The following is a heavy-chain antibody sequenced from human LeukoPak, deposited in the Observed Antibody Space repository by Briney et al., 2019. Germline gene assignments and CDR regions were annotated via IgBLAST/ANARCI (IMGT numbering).Heavy chain of an antibody. J-gene: IGHJ4*02. D-gene: IGHD3-16*01. CDR3: VRRGPATGGNFDY. CDR1: GFTFDDYG. CDR2: ISSTSSYI. V-gene: IGHV3-21*01. Sequence: GGSLRLSCAASGFTFDDYGMSWVRQAPGKGLEWVSSISSTSSYIYYADSLKGRFTISRDNSKNSLYLQMNSLRAEDTAVYYCVRRGPATGGNFDYWGQGTLVTVSS.